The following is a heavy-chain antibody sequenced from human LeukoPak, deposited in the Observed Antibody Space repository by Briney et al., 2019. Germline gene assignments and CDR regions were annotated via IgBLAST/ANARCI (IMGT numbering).Heavy chain of an antibody. Sequence: GGGLILSCAASVFTFSSNSMNWVREAPGGGRECVSAISSSSSYIYYADSVKGRFTISRDNAKNSLYLQMNSLRAEDTAVYYCARDGGTYRRYFDYWGQGTLVTVTS. CDR2: ISSSSSYI. J-gene: IGHJ4*02. CDR1: VFTFSSNS. CDR3: ARDGGTYRRYFDY. V-gene: IGHV3-21*01. D-gene: IGHD3-16*02.